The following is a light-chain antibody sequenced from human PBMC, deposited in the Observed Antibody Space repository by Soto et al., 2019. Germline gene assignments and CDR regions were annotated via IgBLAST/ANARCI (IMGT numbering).Light chain of an antibody. CDR2: AAS. J-gene: IGKJ1*01. Sequence: DIQMTQSPSSLSASVGDRITITCRASQTINTYLNWYQQEPGKAPKLLIYAASSLQSGVPSLFIGSGSGTDFSLTISSLQPEDFAAYYCHQSYGTPPWTFGQGTKVEIK. V-gene: IGKV1-39*01. CDR3: HQSYGTPPWT. CDR1: QTINTY.